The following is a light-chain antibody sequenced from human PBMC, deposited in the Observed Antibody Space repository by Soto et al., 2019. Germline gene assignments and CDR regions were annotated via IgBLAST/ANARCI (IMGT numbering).Light chain of an antibody. V-gene: IGKV1-39*01. CDR1: QRIRTY. Sequence: DIQMTQSPSTLSAGVGDRVTITCRASQRIRTYLNGYQQKPGKAPTLLIYAASSLQSGVPSRFSGSGSGTDFTLTINTLQPEDFATYFCQQCYSSPRTFGQGTKVEIK. J-gene: IGKJ1*01. CDR2: AAS. CDR3: QQCYSSPRT.